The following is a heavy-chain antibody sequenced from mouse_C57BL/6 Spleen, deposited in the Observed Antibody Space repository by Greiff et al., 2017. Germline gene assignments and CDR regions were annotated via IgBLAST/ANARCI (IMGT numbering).Heavy chain of an antibody. Sequence: QVQLQQSGAELVRPGTSVKVSCKASGYAFTNYLLEWVKQRPGQGLEWIGVINPGSGGTNYNEKFKGKATLTADKSSSTAYMQLSSLTSEDSAVYFCARYSNYTMDYWGQGTSVTVSS. V-gene: IGHV1-54*01. CDR3: ARYSNYTMDY. J-gene: IGHJ4*01. D-gene: IGHD2-5*01. CDR1: GYAFTNYL. CDR2: INPGSGGT.